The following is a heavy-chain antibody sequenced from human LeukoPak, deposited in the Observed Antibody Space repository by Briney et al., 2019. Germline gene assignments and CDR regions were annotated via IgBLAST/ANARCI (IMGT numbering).Heavy chain of an antibody. Sequence: GGSLRLSCAASGFTFSSYWMTWVRQAPGKGLEWVANIKEDGSEKYYVDSVKGRFTISRDNAKNSLYLQIYSLRAEDTAVYYCARERGMDVWGKGTTVTVSS. J-gene: IGHJ6*04. CDR3: ARERGMDV. CDR1: GFTFSSYW. CDR2: IKEDGSEK. V-gene: IGHV3-7*03.